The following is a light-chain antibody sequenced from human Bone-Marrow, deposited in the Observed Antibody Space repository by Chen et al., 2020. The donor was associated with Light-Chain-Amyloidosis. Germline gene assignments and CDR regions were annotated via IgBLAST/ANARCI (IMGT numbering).Light chain of an antibody. CDR2: GSS. Sequence: EIVLTHSPGTLSLSPGEGANLSCRASQTISSNYLTWYQQKFGQAPRLLIYGSSSRATGIPDRFTSSGYGTDFTLTINRLEPEDFAMYYCQHYGTSPLTFGGGIKVEIK. CDR1: QTISSNY. J-gene: IGKJ4*01. V-gene: IGKV3-20*01. CDR3: QHYGTSPLT.